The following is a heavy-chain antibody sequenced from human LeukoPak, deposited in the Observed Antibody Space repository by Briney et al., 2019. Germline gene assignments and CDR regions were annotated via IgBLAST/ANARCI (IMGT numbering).Heavy chain of an antibody. CDR1: GFTFSSYS. D-gene: IGHD6-13*01. J-gene: IGHJ4*02. V-gene: IGHV3-21*01. CDR2: ISSSSSYI. Sequence: GGSLRLSCAASGFTFSSYSMNWVRQAPGKGLEWVSSISSSSSYIYYADSVKGRFTISRDNDKNSLYLQMNSLRGEDTAVYYCARGKSSSWPFDYWGQGTLVTVTS. CDR3: ARGKSSSWPFDY.